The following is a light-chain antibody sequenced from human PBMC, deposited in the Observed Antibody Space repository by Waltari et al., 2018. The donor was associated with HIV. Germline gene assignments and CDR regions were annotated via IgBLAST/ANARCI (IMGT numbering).Light chain of an antibody. CDR3: ESYTSTSVWV. J-gene: IGLJ3*02. Sequence: QSALTQPASVPGSPGQSITISRTGSSSDVGGYKFVSWYQQHPGKAPRLMIYDVSPRPSGVSYRFSGSKSGDTASLTISGLQAEDEADYYCESYTSTSVWVFGGGTRLTVL. V-gene: IGLV2-14*03. CDR1: SSDVGGYKF. CDR2: DVS.